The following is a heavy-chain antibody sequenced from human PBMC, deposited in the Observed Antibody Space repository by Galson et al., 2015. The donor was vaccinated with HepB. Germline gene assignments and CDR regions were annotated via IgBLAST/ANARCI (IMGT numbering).Heavy chain of an antibody. CDR2: INPNSGGT. CDR3: ARVLIHGDYPEGYYGMDV. V-gene: IGHV1-2*04. D-gene: IGHD4-17*01. J-gene: IGHJ6*02. CDR1: GYTFTGYY. Sequence: SVKVSCKASGYTFTGYYMHWVRQAPGQGLEWMGWINPNSGGTNYAQKFQGWVTMTRDTSISTAYMELSRLRSDDTAVYYCARVLIHGDYPEGYYGMDVWGQGTTVTVSS.